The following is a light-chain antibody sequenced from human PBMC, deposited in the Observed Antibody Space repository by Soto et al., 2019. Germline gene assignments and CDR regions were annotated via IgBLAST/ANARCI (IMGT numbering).Light chain of an antibody. Sequence: IVMTQSPATLSLSPGERATLSCRASQNIDNHLAWYQQIPAQAPRLLMYAASTRATGIPARFSGSGAGTEFALTISSLQSEDFAVYYCQEYNKWPSWTFGRGTKVEIK. CDR2: AAS. J-gene: IGKJ1*01. V-gene: IGKV3D-15*01. CDR1: QNIDNH. CDR3: QEYNKWPSWT.